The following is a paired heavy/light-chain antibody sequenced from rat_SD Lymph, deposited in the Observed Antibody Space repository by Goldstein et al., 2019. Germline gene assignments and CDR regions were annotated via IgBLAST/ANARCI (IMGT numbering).Light chain of an antibody. V-gene: IGKV3S19*01. Sequence: DIVLTQSPALAVSLGQRATISCRASQSVSISRYNLMHWYQQKPGQQPKLLIYRASNLASGIPARFSGSGSGTDFTLTINPVQADDIATYYCQQSRESPPTFGGGTKLELK. J-gene: IGKJ1*01. CDR3: QQSRESPPT. CDR2: RAS. CDR1: QSVSISRYNL.
Heavy chain of an antibody. CDR1: GFTFSNYG. D-gene: IGHD1-7*01. CDR2: ISSSSSYI. Sequence: EVQLVESGGGLVQPGRSLKLSCLASGFTFSNYGMNWIRQAPGKGLEWVASISSSSSYIYYADTVKGRFTISRDNAKNTLYLQMTSLRSEDTALYYCAREEAGYYGYDYFDYWGQGVMVTVSS. V-gene: IGHV5-34*01. J-gene: IGHJ2*01. CDR3: AREEAGYYGYDYFDY.